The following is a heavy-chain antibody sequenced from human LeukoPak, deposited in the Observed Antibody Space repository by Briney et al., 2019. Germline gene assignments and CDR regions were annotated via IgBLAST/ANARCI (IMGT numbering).Heavy chain of an antibody. Sequence: KTSETLSLTCLVSGVSLTTHYWSWLRQPPGKGLEWIGYVYYNGSTKYNPSLKSRVTIPVDTSRNQFFLELTSVTAADTAVYFCARLSDDYADLPNDAFDFWGQGTMVTISS. D-gene: IGHD4-17*01. CDR1: GVSLTTHY. V-gene: IGHV4-59*11. CDR3: ARLSDDYADLPNDAFDF. J-gene: IGHJ3*01. CDR2: VYYNGST.